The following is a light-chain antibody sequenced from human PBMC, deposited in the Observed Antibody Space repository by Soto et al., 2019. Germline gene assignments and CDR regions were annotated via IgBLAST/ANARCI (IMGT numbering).Light chain of an antibody. V-gene: IGLV2-14*01. CDR1: SSDVGGYNY. CDR3: SSYTSSTTYV. J-gene: IGLJ1*01. Sequence: QSALTQPASVSGSPGQSITISCTGTSSDVGGYNYVSWYQQHPGQAPKLIIYEVRYWPSGVSDRFSGSKSGNTASLTISGLQAEDEADYYCSSYTSSTTYVFGTGTKLTVL. CDR2: EVR.